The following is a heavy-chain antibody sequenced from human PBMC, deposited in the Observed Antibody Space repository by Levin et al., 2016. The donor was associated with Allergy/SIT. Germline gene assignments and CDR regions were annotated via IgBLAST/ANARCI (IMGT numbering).Heavy chain of an antibody. D-gene: IGHD4-23*01. CDR2: ISGSGGST. V-gene: IGHV3-23*01. J-gene: IGHJ4*02. CDR3: ATNGLRWNY. Sequence: VRQAPGKGLEWVSAISGSGGSTYYADSVKGRFTISRDNSKNTLYLQMNSLRAEDTAVYYCATNGLRWNYWGQGTLVTVSS.